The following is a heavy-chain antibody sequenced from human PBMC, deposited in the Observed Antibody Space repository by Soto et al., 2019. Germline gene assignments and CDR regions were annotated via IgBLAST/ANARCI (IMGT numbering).Heavy chain of an antibody. CDR3: ATDGPGSSGYYLDF. J-gene: IGHJ1*01. Sequence: QVQLIQSGAEVKQPGASVKVSCKVSGYTLTKLSIHWVRQAPGKGLEWMGGFDPEDKEPMYAQRFQGRITVTEDTSTDTGYMELSSLRSEDTAVYYCATDGPGSSGYYLDFWGQGTQVTVSS. CDR2: FDPEDKEP. V-gene: IGHV1-24*01. CDR1: GYTLTKLS. D-gene: IGHD3-22*01.